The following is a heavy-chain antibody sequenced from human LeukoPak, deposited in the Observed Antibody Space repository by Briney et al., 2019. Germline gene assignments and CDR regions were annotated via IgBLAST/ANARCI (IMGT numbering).Heavy chain of an antibody. CDR3: ASEGMATFY. J-gene: IGHJ4*02. V-gene: IGHV1-46*01. CDR1: GGTFSSYA. Sequence: ASVKVSCKASGGTFSSYAISWVRQAPGQGLEWMGIINPSGGSTSYAQKFQGRVTMTRDTSISTAYMELSRLRSDDTAVYYCASEGMATFYWGQGTLVTVSS. D-gene: IGHD5-24*01. CDR2: INPSGGST.